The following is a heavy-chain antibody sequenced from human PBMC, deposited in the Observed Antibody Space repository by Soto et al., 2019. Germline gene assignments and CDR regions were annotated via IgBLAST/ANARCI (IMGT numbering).Heavy chain of an antibody. Sequence: SLTCAVYGGSFSGYYWSWIRQPPGKGLEWIGEINHSGSTNYNPSLKSRVTISVDTSKNQFSLKLSSVTAADTAVYYCARGFWSGYYTSHYYYGMDVWGQGTTVTVSS. CDR1: GGSFSGYY. CDR2: INHSGST. V-gene: IGHV4-34*01. J-gene: IGHJ6*02. CDR3: ARGFWSGYYTSHYYYGMDV. D-gene: IGHD3-3*01.